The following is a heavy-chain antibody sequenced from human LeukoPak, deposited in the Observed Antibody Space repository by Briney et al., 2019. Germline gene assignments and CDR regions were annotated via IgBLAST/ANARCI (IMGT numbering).Heavy chain of an antibody. CDR2: IIPIFGTA. D-gene: IGHD2-15*01. CDR1: GGTFSSYA. J-gene: IGHJ6*02. Sequence: GASVKVSCKTSGGTFSSYAISWVRQAPGQGLEWMGGIIPIFGTANYAQKFQGRVTITADESTSTAYMELSSLRSEDTAVYYCAREGYCSGGSCYSYGMDVWGQGTTVTVSS. CDR3: AREGYCSGGSCYSYGMDV. V-gene: IGHV1-69*13.